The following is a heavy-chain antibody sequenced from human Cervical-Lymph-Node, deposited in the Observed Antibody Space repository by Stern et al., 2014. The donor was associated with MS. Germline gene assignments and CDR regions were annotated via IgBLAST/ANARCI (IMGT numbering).Heavy chain of an antibody. Sequence: QDQLVQSGAEVKKPGASVTVSCNVAGHPLSELAMHWLRQPPTRGLEWMGQFDPEDGETVYAQQFQGRLSMTEDTSTGTAYMTLTALRSEDTAIYYCETDRGVKWGPGTLVTVSS. D-gene: IGHD3-10*01. CDR2: FDPEDGET. V-gene: IGHV1-24*01. J-gene: IGHJ4*02. CDR1: GHPLSELA. CDR3: ETDRGVK.